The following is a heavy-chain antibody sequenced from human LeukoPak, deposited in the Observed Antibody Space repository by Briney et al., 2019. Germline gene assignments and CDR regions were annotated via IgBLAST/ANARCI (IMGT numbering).Heavy chain of an antibody. V-gene: IGHV3-53*01. CDR3: ARGDDSGYYDYFDY. J-gene: IGHJ4*02. CDR2: IYTGGNA. Sequence: GGSLRLSCAASGFTFDSNYLSWVRQAPGKGLEWVSTIYTGGNAYYAASVKGRFTISRDFSKNTVFLHMNSLRAEDTAMYYCARGDDSGYYDYFDYRGQGALVTVSS. CDR1: GFTFDSNY. D-gene: IGHD3-22*01.